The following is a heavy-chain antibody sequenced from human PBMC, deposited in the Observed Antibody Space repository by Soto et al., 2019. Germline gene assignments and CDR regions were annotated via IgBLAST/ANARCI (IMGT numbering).Heavy chain of an antibody. CDR2: IIPIFGTA. J-gene: IGHJ5*02. CDR3: ASGHTMATMVYPGFDP. D-gene: IGHD3-10*01. Sequence: SVKVSCKASGGTFSSYAISWVRQAPGQGLEWMGGIIPIFGTANYAQKFQGRVTITADESTSTAYMELSSLRSEDTAVYYCASGHTMATMVYPGFDPWGQETLVTVSS. V-gene: IGHV1-69*13. CDR1: GGTFSSYA.